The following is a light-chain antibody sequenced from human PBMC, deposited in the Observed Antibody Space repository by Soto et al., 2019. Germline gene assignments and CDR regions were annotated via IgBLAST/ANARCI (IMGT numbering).Light chain of an antibody. CDR2: LGS. J-gene: IGKJ2*01. Sequence: DIVMTQSPLSLPVTPGEPASISCRSSQSLLHNNGHNYLEWYLQKPGQSPQLLIYLGSNWASGVPDRFSGSGSGTDFTLKISRVEAEDVGVYYCMQALQTPYTFGQGTKLEIK. CDR1: QSLLHNNGHNY. CDR3: MQALQTPYT. V-gene: IGKV2-28*01.